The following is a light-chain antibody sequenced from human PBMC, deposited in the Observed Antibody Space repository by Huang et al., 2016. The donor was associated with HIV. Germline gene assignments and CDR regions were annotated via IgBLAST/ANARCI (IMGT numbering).Light chain of an antibody. CDR3: RQYNHWPPLT. Sequence: ETVMSQSPTTLSVSPGERVTLSCRASQNIDSDLAWYQQKPGQAPRLLIYGASTRATGIPARINGSGSETDFTLTINSLQSEDSAIYYCRQYNHWPPLTFGGGTKVEIK. CDR2: GAS. CDR1: QNIDSD. J-gene: IGKJ4*01. V-gene: IGKV3-15*01.